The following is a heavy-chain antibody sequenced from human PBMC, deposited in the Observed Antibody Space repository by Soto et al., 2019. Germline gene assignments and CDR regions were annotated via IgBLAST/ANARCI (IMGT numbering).Heavy chain of an antibody. D-gene: IGHD5-18*01. J-gene: IGHJ5*02. CDR2: VSPKSGNT. CDR1: GYNFLNFG. V-gene: IGHV1-18*01. Sequence: QIQLVQSGAEVKKPGASVKVSCKASGYNFLNFGVSWVRQAPGQGLEWMGWVSPKSGNTDYARKVQGRVTMTTDTSTTTAYMELRGLRSDDTAVYYCARIPVDTAMIYWLDPWGQGTLVTVSS. CDR3: ARIPVDTAMIYWLDP.